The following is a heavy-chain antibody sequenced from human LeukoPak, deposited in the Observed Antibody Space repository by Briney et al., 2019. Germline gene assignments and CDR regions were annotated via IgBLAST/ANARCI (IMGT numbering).Heavy chain of an antibody. CDR1: VFTFSSYA. CDR3: ARGLRKVSPDAFDI. V-gene: IGHV3-30-3*01. CDR2: ISYDGSNK. Sequence: GGSLRLSCAASVFTFSSYAMHWVRQAPGKGLEWVAVISYDGSNKYYADSVKGRFTISRDNSKNTLYLQMNSLRAEDKAVYYCARGLRKVSPDAFDIWGQGTMVTVSS. D-gene: IGHD1-14*01. J-gene: IGHJ3*02.